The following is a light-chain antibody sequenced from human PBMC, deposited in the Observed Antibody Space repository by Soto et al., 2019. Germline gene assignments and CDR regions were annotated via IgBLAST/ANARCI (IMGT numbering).Light chain of an antibody. V-gene: IGKV3D-15*01. CDR1: QSVSNN. Sequence: EFVLTQSPGTLSLAPGERATLSCRTSQSVSNNYLAWYQQKPGQAPRLLIYGASNRATGIPDRFSGSGSGTEFTLTISSLQSEDSAVYFCQQYNNWPRTFGQGTKVDI. CDR3: QQYNNWPRT. J-gene: IGKJ1*01. CDR2: GAS.